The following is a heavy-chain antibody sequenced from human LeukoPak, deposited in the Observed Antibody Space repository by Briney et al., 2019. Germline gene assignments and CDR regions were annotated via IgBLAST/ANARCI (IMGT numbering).Heavy chain of an antibody. V-gene: IGHV1-69*13. CDR1: GGTFSSYA. D-gene: IGHD3-22*01. Sequence: GASVKVSCKASGGTFSSYAISWVRQAPGQGLEWMGGIIPIFGTANYAQKFQGRVTITADESTSTAYMELRSLRSDDTAVYYCARDLDSSGYYDYWGQGTLVTVSS. J-gene: IGHJ4*02. CDR3: ARDLDSSGYYDY. CDR2: IIPIFGTA.